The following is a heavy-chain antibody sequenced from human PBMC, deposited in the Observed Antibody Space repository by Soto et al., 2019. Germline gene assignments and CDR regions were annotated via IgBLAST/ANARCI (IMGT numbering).Heavy chain of an antibody. CDR3: ARSLSSSVYFDY. J-gene: IGHJ4*02. CDR2: ISYDGSNK. Sequence: QVQLVESGGGVVQPGRSLRLSCAASGFTFSSYAMHWVRQAPGKGLEWVAVISYDGSNKYYADSVKGRFTISRDNSKNTLYLQMNSLRAEDTAVYYCARSLSSSVYFDYWGQGTLVTVSS. D-gene: IGHD6-6*01. CDR1: GFTFSSYA. V-gene: IGHV3-30-3*01.